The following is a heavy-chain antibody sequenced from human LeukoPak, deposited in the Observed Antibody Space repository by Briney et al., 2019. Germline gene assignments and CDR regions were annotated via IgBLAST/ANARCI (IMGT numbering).Heavy chain of an antibody. Sequence: GGSLRLSCAAFGFTFSSYAMSWVRQAPGKGLEWVSAISGSGGSTYYADSVKGRFTISRDNSKNTLYLQMNSLRAEDTVVYYCAHLREQLVRRWGQGTLVTVSS. CDR3: AHLREQLVRR. CDR1: GFTFSSYA. J-gene: IGHJ4*02. V-gene: IGHV3-23*01. CDR2: ISGSGGST. D-gene: IGHD6-13*01.